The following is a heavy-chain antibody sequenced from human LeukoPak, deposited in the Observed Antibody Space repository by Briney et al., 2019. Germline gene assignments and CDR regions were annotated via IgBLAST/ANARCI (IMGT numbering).Heavy chain of an antibody. CDR3: ARRAYYYDSSGPHFDY. D-gene: IGHD3-22*01. CDR1: GFTFSDYY. CDR2: ISSSGSTI. J-gene: IGHJ4*02. V-gene: IGHV3-11*01. Sequence: PGGSLRLSCAASGFTFSDYYMSWIRQAPGKGLEWVSYISSSGSTIYYADSVKGRFTISRDNAKSSLYLQMNSLRAEDTAVYYCARRAYYYDSSGPHFDYWGQGTLVTVSS.